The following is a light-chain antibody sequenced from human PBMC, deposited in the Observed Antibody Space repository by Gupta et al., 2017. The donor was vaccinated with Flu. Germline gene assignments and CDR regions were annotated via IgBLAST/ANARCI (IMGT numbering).Light chain of an antibody. Sequence: TVVTQAPSFSLSPGRTVTLTCGLSSDSVSRTHYPSWYQQTPGQAPRTLIYSTNSRSSGVPDRFSGSILGNKAALTITGAQADDESDYYCVLYMGSGIWVFGGGTKLTVL. J-gene: IGLJ3*02. V-gene: IGLV8-61*01. CDR3: VLYMGSGIWV. CDR1: SDSVSRTHY. CDR2: STN.